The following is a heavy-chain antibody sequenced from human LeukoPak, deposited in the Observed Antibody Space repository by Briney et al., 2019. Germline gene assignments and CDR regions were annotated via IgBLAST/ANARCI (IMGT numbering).Heavy chain of an antibody. D-gene: IGHD3-3*01. J-gene: IGHJ5*02. Sequence: ASVKVSCKASGYTFTSYYMHWVRQAPGQGLEWMGIINPSGGSASYAQKFQGRVTMTRDTSTSTVYMELSSLRSEDTAVYYCAGTVLRFLSWFDPWGQGTLVTVSS. CDR1: GYTFTSYY. CDR2: INPSGGSA. CDR3: AGTVLRFLSWFDP. V-gene: IGHV1-46*03.